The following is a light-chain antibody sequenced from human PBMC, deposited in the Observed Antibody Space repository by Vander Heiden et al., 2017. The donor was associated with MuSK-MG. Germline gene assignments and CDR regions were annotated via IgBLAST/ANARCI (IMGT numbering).Light chain of an antibody. CDR3: AAWDDSLNCVV. J-gene: IGLJ2*01. V-gene: IGLV1-44*01. CDR1: SSNIGSNT. CDR2: RNN. Sequence: QSVLTQPPSASGTPGQRVTISCSGSSSNIGSNTVNWYQQLPGTAPKLLIYRNNQRPSGVPDRFSGSKSGTSASLAISGLQSEDEADYYCAAWDDSLNCVVFGGGTKLTVL.